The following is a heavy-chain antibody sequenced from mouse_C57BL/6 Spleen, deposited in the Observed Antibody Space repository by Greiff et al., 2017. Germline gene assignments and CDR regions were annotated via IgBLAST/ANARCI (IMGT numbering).Heavy chain of an antibody. CDR3: TTDNYEDYFDY. V-gene: IGHV14-4*01. D-gene: IGHD2-12*01. J-gene: IGHJ2*01. CDR2: IDPENGAT. CDR1: GFNIQDDY. Sequence: VQLQQSGAELVRPGASVKLSCTASGFNIQDDYMLWVKQRTGQGLEWIGWIDPENGATENASKFPGKATITADTSSNTAYLQLSSLTSEDTAVYYCTTDNYEDYFDYWGQGTTLTVSS.